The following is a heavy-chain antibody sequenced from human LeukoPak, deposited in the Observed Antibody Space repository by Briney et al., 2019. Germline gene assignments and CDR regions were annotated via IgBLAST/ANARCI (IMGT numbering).Heavy chain of an antibody. J-gene: IGHJ6*04. CDR1: GFTFSSYG. CDR2: ISYNGGST. CDR3: ARRFAAQLAFVDV. V-gene: IGHV3-64*02. D-gene: IGHD3-3*02. Sequence: PGGSLRLSCAASGFTFSSYGMHWVRQAPGKGLEYVSAISYNGGSTYYADSVKGRFTISRDNSKNTLYLQMGSLIPEDMGVYYCARRFAAQLAFVDVWGKGTTVTISS.